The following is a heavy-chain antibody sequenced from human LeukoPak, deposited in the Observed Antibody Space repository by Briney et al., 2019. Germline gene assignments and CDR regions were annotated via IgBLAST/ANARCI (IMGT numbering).Heavy chain of an antibody. J-gene: IGHJ5*02. V-gene: IGHV1-2*02. D-gene: IGHD2-15*01. Sequence: ASVKVSCKASGYTFTGYYMHWVRQAPGQGLEWMGWINPNSGGINYAQKFQGRVTMTRDTSISTAYMELSRLRSDDTAVYYCARGPDIVVVFWFDPWGQGTLVTVSS. CDR1: GYTFTGYY. CDR2: INPNSGGI. CDR3: ARGPDIVVVFWFDP.